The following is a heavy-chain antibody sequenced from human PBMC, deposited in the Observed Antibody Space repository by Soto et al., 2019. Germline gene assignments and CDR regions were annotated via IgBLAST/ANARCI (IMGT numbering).Heavy chain of an antibody. V-gene: IGHV3-53*01. J-gene: IGHJ5*02. CDR3: ARDYYDSSGPNWFDP. CDR1: GFTVSSNY. CDR2: IYSGGRT. Sequence: GGSLRLSCAASGFTVSSNYMSWVRQAPGKGLEWVSVIYSGGRTYYADSVKGRFTISRDNSKNTLYLQMNSLRAEDTAVYYCARDYYDSSGPNWFDPWGQGTLVTVSS. D-gene: IGHD3-22*01.